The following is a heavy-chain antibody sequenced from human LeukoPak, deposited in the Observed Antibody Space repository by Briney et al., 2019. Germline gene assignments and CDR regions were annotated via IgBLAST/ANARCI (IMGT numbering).Heavy chain of an antibody. CDR3: ARDKIVGATHFDY. V-gene: IGHV3-7*01. D-gene: IGHD1-26*01. J-gene: IGHJ4*02. Sequence: PGGSLRLSCAASGFTFDDYGMSWVRQAPGKGLEWVANIQQDGSEKYYVDPVKGRFTISRDNAKNSLYLQMNSLRAEDTAVYYCARDKIVGATHFDYWGQGTLVTVSS. CDR2: IQQDGSEK. CDR1: GFTFDDYG.